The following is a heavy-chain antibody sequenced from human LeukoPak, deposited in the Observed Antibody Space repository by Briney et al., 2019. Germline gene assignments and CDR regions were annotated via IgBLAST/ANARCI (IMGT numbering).Heavy chain of an antibody. V-gene: IGHV4-34*01. Sequence: SETLSLTCAVYGGSFSGYYWSWIRQPPGKGLEWIGEINHSGSTNYNPSLKSRVTISVDTSKNQFSLKLSSVTAADTAVYYCARDGDYYYMDVWGKGTTVAVSS. D-gene: IGHD4-17*01. J-gene: IGHJ6*03. CDR3: ARDGDYYYMDV. CDR2: INHSGST. CDR1: GGSFSGYY.